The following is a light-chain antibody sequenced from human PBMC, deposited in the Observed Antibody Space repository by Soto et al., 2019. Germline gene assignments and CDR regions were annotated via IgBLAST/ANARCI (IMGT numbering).Light chain of an antibody. V-gene: IGLV2-11*01. J-gene: IGLJ2*01. CDR2: DVS. Sequence: QSALTQPRSVSGPPGQSVSSSCSGTSSDVGTYNYVSWYQQHPGKAPKLMSYDVSNRPSGVPDRFSGSKSGNTASLTISGLQAEDESDYYCCSYAGGYTHAVFGGGTKLTVL. CDR3: CSYAGGYTHAV. CDR1: SSDVGTYNY.